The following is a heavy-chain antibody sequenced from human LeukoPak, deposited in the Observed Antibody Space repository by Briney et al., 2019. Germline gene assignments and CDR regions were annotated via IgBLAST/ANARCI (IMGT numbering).Heavy chain of an antibody. V-gene: IGHV4-4*07. J-gene: IGHJ4*02. D-gene: IGHD3-22*01. CDR2: FHASGST. CDR3: ARDEYYYDSSGYYLFDY. Sequence: SETLSLTCTFSGGSISSYYWSWIRQPAGKGLEWIGRFHASGSTNYNPSLKSRVTMSVDTSKNQFSLKLSSVTAADTAVYYCARDEYYYDSSGYYLFDYWGQGTLVTVSS. CDR1: GGSISSYY.